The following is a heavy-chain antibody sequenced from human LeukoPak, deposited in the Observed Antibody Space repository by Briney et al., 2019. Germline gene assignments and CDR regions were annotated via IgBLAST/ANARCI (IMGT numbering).Heavy chain of an antibody. V-gene: IGHV3-23*01. CDR1: GFTFSTYA. D-gene: IGHD3-22*01. CDR3: AKRKDSGGYYFFDY. J-gene: IGHJ4*02. CDR2: VSGGGGST. Sequence: GGSLRLSCAASGFTFSTYAMTWVRQAPGKGLEWVSGVSGGGGSTYYADSVKGRFTISRDNSKNTLYLQMNSLRAEDTAVYYFAKRKDSGGYYFFDYWGQGTLVTVSS.